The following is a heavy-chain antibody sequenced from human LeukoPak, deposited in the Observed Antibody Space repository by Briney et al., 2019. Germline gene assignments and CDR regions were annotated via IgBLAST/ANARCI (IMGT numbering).Heavy chain of an antibody. V-gene: IGHV3-33*06. Sequence: GGSLRLSCAASGLTFRTYGMHWVRQAPGKGLEWVAVIWYDGNNKYYAESVKGRFTISRDNSKNTLYLQMDSLRAEDTAVYYCAKVSGSYSGAYYYYMDVWGKGTTVTVSS. CDR2: IWYDGNNK. CDR1: GLTFRTYG. J-gene: IGHJ6*03. CDR3: AKVSGSYSGAYYYYMDV. D-gene: IGHD1-26*01.